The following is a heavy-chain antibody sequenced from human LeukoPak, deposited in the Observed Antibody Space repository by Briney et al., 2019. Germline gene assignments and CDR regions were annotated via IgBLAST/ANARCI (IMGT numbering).Heavy chain of an antibody. Sequence: PSGTLSLTCAVSGGSISSSNWWSWVRQPPGKGLEWIGEIYHSGSTNYNPSLKSRVTISVDKSKNQFSLKLSSVTAADTAVYYCARALGDYGDLNWFDPWGQGTLVTVSS. D-gene: IGHD4-17*01. CDR2: IYHSGST. CDR1: GGSISSSNW. CDR3: ARALGDYGDLNWFDP. J-gene: IGHJ5*02. V-gene: IGHV4-4*02.